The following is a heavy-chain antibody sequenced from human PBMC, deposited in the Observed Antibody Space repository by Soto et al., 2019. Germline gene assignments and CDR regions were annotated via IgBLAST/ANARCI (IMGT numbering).Heavy chain of an antibody. CDR2: INAGNGNT. D-gene: IGHD3-10*01. CDR1: GYTFTSYA. J-gene: IGHJ6*03. CDR3: ARSGYYYGSGSYYPLDMDV. V-gene: IGHV1-3*01. Sequence: GASVKVSCKASGYTFTSYAMHWVRQAPGQRLEWMGWINAGNGNTKCSQKFQGRVTITRDTSASTAYMELSSLRSEDTAVYYCARSGYYYGSGSYYPLDMDVWGKGTTVTVSS.